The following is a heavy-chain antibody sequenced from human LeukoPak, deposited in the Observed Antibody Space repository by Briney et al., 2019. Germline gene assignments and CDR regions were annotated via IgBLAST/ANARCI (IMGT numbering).Heavy chain of an antibody. V-gene: IGHV3-23*01. CDR2: ISASGGST. CDR1: GFTFRSYV. D-gene: IGHD3-22*01. CDR3: AKEYYDTTGYFYSLDF. Sequence: GGSLRLSCAASGFTFRSYVMSWVRQSPGKGLRWVSSISASGGSTYYADSVKGRLTISRDNSENTLYLQMNSLRAEDTAIYYCAKEYYDTTGYFYSLDFWGQGTLVTVSS. J-gene: IGHJ4*02.